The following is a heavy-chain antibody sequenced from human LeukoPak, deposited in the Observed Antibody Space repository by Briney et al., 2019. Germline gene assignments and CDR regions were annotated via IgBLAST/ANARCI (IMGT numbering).Heavy chain of an antibody. J-gene: IGHJ5*02. CDR2: MNPNSGNT. CDR1: GYTFTIYD. Sequence: ASLRVSSKASGYTFTIYDINWVRQATGQGGEWRGWMNPNSGNTGYAQKFQGRDTMTRNTSISTAYMELSSLRSEDTAVYYCARGGVGFDPWGQGTLVTVSS. V-gene: IGHV1-8*01. CDR3: ARGGVGFDP.